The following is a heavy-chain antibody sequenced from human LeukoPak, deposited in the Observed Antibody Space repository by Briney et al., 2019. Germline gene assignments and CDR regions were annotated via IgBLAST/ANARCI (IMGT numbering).Heavy chain of an antibody. J-gene: IGHJ4*02. CDR1: GGSISSGDYY. CDR2: IYYSGST. D-gene: IGHD3-10*01. Sequence: SQTLSLTCTVFGGSISSGDYYWSWIRQPPGKGLEWIGYIYYSGSTYYNPSLKSRVTISVDTSKNQFSLKLSSVTAADTAVYYCARAVVRGAVFDYWGQGTLVTVSS. CDR3: ARAVVRGAVFDY. V-gene: IGHV4-30-4*01.